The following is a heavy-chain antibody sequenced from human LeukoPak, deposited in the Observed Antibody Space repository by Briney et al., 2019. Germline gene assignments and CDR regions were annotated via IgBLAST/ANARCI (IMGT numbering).Heavy chain of an antibody. CDR1: GFTFSSYA. D-gene: IGHD3-10*01. J-gene: IGHJ4*02. Sequence: GGSLRLSCAASGFTFSSYAMSWVRQAPGKGLEWVSAISGSGATTCYADSVKGRFTISRDSSMNTLYLQMNSLRAEDTAVYYCAKEESFKRPFDYWGQGTLVTVSS. CDR3: AKEESFKRPFDY. V-gene: IGHV3-23*01. CDR2: ISGSGATT.